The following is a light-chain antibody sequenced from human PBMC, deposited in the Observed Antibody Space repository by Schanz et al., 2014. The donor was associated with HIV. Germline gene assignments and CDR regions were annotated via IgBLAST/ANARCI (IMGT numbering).Light chain of an antibody. Sequence: EFELTQSPATLSLSPGESATLSCRARQSVSTNLAWYQKKPGQAPRLLIFGASNRATGIPARFSGSGSGTEFSLTISSLQSEDFAVYYCQQYGSSPLFGQGTKVEIK. J-gene: IGKJ1*01. CDR1: QSVSTN. CDR2: GAS. V-gene: IGKV3-15*01. CDR3: QQYGSSPL.